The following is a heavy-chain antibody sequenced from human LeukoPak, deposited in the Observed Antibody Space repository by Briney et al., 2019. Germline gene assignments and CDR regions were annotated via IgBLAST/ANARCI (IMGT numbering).Heavy chain of an antibody. J-gene: IGHJ4*02. V-gene: IGHV3-30*04. Sequence: PGGSLRLSCGASGFTFSSYAMHWVRQAPGKGLEWVAVISYDGSNKYYADSVKGRFTISRDNSKNTLYLQMNSLRAEDTAVYYCARDLGGVVVAATHAFDYWGQGTLVTVSS. CDR3: ARDLGGVVVAATHAFDY. CDR1: GFTFSSYA. D-gene: IGHD2-15*01. CDR2: ISYDGSNK.